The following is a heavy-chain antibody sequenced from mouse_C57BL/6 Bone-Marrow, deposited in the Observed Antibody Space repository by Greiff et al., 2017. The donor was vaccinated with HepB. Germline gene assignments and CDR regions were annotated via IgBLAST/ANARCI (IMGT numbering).Heavy chain of an antibody. V-gene: IGHV1-82*01. CDR1: GYAFSSSW. CDR2: IYPGDGDT. Sequence: QVQLKESGPELVKPGASVKISCKASGYAFSSSWMNWVKQRPGKGLEWIGRIYPGDGDTNYNGKFKGKATLTADKSSSTAYMQLSSLTSEDSAVYFCAFGNYSFAYWGQGTLVTVSA. D-gene: IGHD2-1*01. J-gene: IGHJ3*01. CDR3: AFGNYSFAY.